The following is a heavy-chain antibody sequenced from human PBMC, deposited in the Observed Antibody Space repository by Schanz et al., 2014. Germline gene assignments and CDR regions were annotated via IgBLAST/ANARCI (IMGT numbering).Heavy chain of an antibody. Sequence: EVQLVASGGGLVQPGGSLRLSCAASGFAVDNYYMSCVRQAPGRGLEWVSIIFTDGRTYYADSVKGRFTISRDNSKNTLYLQMKSLRAEDTAVYYCASIGGSVFDYWAQGTLGTVSS. CDR2: IFTDGRT. CDR1: GFAVDNYY. V-gene: IGHV3-53*01. D-gene: IGHD3-10*01. J-gene: IGHJ4*02. CDR3: ASIGGSVFDY.